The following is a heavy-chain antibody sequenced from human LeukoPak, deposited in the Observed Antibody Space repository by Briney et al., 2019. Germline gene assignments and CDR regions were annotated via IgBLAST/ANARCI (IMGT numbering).Heavy chain of an antibody. D-gene: IGHD3-10*01. J-gene: IGHJ4*02. CDR3: ARWWYYYGSGSYLDY. CDR2: IYSGGST. Sequence: GGSLRLSCAASGFTVSSNYMTWVRQASGKGLEWVSIIYSGGSTYYADSVRGRFTISRDNSKNTLYLQMNSLRAEDTAVYYCARWWYYYGSGSYLDYWGQGTLVTVSS. V-gene: IGHV3-66*01. CDR1: GFTVSSNY.